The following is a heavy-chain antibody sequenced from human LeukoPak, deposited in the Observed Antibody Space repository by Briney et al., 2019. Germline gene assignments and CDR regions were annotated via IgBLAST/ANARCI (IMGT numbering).Heavy chain of an antibody. V-gene: IGHV3-53*01. CDR3: ARGLLWFGESYYFDY. CDR2: IYSGGST. Sequence: PGGSLRLSCAASGFTVSSNYMSRVRQAPGKGLEWVSVIYSGGSTYYADSVKGRFTISRDNSKNTLYLQMNSLRAEDTAVYYCARGLLWFGESYYFDYWGQGTLVTVS. J-gene: IGHJ4*02. D-gene: IGHD3-10*01. CDR1: GFTVSSNY.